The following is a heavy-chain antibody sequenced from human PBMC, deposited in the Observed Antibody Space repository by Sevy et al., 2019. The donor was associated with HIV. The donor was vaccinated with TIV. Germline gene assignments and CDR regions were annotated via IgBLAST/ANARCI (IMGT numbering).Heavy chain of an antibody. CDR2: ISAYNGNT. CDR1: GYTFTSYG. J-gene: IGHJ3*02. D-gene: IGHD3-3*01. Sequence: ASVKVSCKASGYTFTSYGISWVRQAPGQGLEWMGWISAYNGNTNYAQKLQGRVTMTTDTSTSTAYMEQRSLRSDETAVYYGARQTKRGVLRFLEWYTGEYAFDIWGQGTMVTVSS. V-gene: IGHV1-18*01. CDR3: ARQTKRGVLRFLEWYTGEYAFDI.